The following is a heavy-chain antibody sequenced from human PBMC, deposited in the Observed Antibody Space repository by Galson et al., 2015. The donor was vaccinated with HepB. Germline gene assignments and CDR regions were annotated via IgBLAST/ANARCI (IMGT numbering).Heavy chain of an antibody. J-gene: IGHJ3*02. CDR3: ARLPGFGFDI. Sequence: SLRLSCAASGFTFSSYAMHWVRQAPGKGLEWVAVISYDGSNKYYADSVKGRFTISRDNSKNTLYLQMNSLRAEDTAVYYCARLPGFGFDIWGQGTWSPSLQ. D-gene: IGHD3-16*01. CDR1: GFTFSSYA. V-gene: IGHV3-30-3*01. CDR2: ISYDGSNK.